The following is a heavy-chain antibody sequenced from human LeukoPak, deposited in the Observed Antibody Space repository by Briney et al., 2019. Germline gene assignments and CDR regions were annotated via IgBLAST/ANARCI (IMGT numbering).Heavy chain of an antibody. J-gene: IGHJ4*02. CDR3: ARKGSGGWDDY. CDR2: ISSRGTTT. CDR1: GFTFSSYS. D-gene: IGHD1-26*01. V-gene: IGHV3-64*02. Sequence: GGSLRLSCAASGFTFSSYSMHWVRQAPGRGPEYVAAISSRGTTTHYGDSVQGRFIVSRDNSNYTLYLQMAGLRPDDSGMYFCARKGSGGWDDYWDRGTLVAVPS.